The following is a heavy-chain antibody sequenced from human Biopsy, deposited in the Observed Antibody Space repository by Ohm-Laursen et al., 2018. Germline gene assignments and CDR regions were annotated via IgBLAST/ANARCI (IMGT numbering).Heavy chain of an antibody. D-gene: IGHD1-26*01. CDR3: ARHAPTYSGSYWRYFDL. Sequence: SLRLSCTSSVFGGYISSNNWGRNPQPPGKELEWIGHIYYTGSTNYNPSLKSRVTISEDTSMNPLSLRFLSVTAADTAVYYCARHAPTYSGSYWRYFDLWGRGTLVTVSS. V-gene: IGHV4-59*08. CDR2: IYYTGST. CDR1: GGYISSNN. J-gene: IGHJ2*01.